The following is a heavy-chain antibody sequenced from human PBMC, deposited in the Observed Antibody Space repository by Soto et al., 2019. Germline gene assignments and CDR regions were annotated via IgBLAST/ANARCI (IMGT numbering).Heavy chain of an antibody. CDR3: ARTDRELYGLDV. D-gene: IGHD3-10*01. CDR1: GFTFRNYD. V-gene: IGHV3-13*05. Sequence: EVQLVESGGGLVQPGGSLRLSCEASGFTFRNYDMHWVRQGTGKGLEWVSGISAAGDPDYADSVEGRFTISRAKAQSPVLLEGGRLRVGETGVYYCARTDRELYGLDVWGQGTTVIVSS. CDR2: ISAAGDP. J-gene: IGHJ6*02.